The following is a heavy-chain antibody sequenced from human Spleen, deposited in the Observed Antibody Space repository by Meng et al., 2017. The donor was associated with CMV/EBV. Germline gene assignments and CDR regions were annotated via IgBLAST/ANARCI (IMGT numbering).Heavy chain of an antibody. J-gene: IGHJ4*02. V-gene: IGHV3-21*04. CDR2: ISSSSSYI. Sequence: GESLKISCAASGFTFSSYSMNWVRQAPGKGLEWVSSISSSSSYIYYADSVKGRFTISRDNAKNSLYLQMNSLRAEDTALYYCAAGRSRGRFDYWGQGTLVTVSS. CDR3: AAGRSRGRFDY. CDR1: GFTFSSYS. D-gene: IGHD3-10*01.